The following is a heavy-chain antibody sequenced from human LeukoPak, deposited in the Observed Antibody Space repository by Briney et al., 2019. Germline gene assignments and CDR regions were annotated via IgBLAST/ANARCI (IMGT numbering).Heavy chain of an antibody. J-gene: IGHJ4*02. D-gene: IGHD5-18*01. CDR2: ISAYNGNT. CDR3: ASGGYSYGYEDYFDY. V-gene: IGHV1-18*01. Sequence: VASVKVSCKASGYTFTSYGISWVRQAPGQGLEWMGWISAYNGNTNYAQKLQGRVTMTTDTSTTTAYMELRSLRSDDTAVYYCASGGYSYGYEDYFDYWGQGTLVTVSS. CDR1: GYTFTSYG.